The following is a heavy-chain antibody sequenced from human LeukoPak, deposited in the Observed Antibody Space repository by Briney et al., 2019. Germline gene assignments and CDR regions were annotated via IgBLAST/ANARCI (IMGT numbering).Heavy chain of an antibody. D-gene: IGHD3-10*01. Sequence: ASVKLSCKASGYTFNTFDINWVRQATGQGPEWMGWVNPYNDKTVYAPKFQGRVSISSSNSITTAYMEFSGLKSDDTAVYYCARGRRLRGVTSRPIYYYYYMDVWGGGTTVTVSS. CDR3: ARGRRLRGVTSRPIYYYYYMDV. CDR2: VNPYNDKT. J-gene: IGHJ6*03. CDR1: GYTFNTFD. V-gene: IGHV1-8*03.